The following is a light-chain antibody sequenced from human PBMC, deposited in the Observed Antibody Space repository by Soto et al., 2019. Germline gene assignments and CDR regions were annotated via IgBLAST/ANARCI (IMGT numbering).Light chain of an antibody. CDR3: QQYSSLYT. V-gene: IGKV1-5*03. CDR1: QSIGGW. J-gene: IGKJ2*01. Sequence: DIQMTQSPSTLSASVGDRVTITCRASQSIGGWLAWYQQKPGKAPNLLIYKASTLETGVPSRFSGSGSGTAFTLTISSLQPDDFATYYCQQYSSLYTFGQGTKLDIK. CDR2: KAS.